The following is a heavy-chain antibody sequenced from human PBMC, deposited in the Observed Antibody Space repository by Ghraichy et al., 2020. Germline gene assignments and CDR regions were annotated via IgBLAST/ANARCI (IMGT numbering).Heavy chain of an antibody. Sequence: GESLNISCAASGFTFSSYGMHWVRQAPGTGLEWVAVIWYDGSNKYYADSVKGRFTISRDNSKNTLYLQMNSLRAEDTAVYYCARDRITMVRGVILYYYGMDVWGQGTTVTVSS. V-gene: IGHV3-33*01. CDR1: GFTFSSYG. D-gene: IGHD3-10*01. J-gene: IGHJ6*02. CDR2: IWYDGSNK. CDR3: ARDRITMVRGVILYYYGMDV.